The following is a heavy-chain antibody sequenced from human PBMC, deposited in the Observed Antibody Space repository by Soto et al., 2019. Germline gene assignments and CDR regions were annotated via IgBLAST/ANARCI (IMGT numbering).Heavy chain of an antibody. D-gene: IGHD1-1*01. CDR3: ARYVAPSPTVIRPFDY. CDR2: ISGSGGSI. Sequence: EVQLLESGGGLVQPGGSLRLCCVASGFTLTNYAMTWVRQAPGKGLEWVSVISGSGGSIYYADSVKGRFTISRDTSRNTLYLQMNSLRADDTALYYCARYVAPSPTVIRPFDYWGQGVLVTVSS. CDR1: GFTLTNYA. V-gene: IGHV3-23*01. J-gene: IGHJ4*02.